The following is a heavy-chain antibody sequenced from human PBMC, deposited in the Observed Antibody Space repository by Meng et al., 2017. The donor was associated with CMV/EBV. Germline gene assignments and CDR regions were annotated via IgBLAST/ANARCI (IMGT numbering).Heavy chain of an antibody. V-gene: IGHV1-18*01. D-gene: IGHD6-13*01. CDR2: ISAYNCNT. CDR1: GHTFTSYG. CDR3: ARDKGRIAAAGTGMEGYYYGMDV. J-gene: IGHJ6*02. Sequence: ASVKVSCKASGHTFTSYGISRLRQAPGQGLEWMGWISAYNCNTNYAQKLQGRVTMTTDTSTSTAYMELRSLRSDDTAVYYCARDKGRIAAAGTGMEGYYYGMDVWGQGTTVTVSS.